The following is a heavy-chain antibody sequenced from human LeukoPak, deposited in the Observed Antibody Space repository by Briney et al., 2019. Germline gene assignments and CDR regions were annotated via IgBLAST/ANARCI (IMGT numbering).Heavy chain of an antibody. D-gene: IGHD5-18*01. V-gene: IGHV1-8*01. J-gene: IGHJ4*02. CDR1: GYTFTSYV. CDR3: ARVDTAMDAFDY. Sequence: ASVKVSCKASGYTFTSYVINWVRQATGQGLEWMGWMNPNSGNTGYAQKFQGRVTMTRDTSTSTVYMELSSLRSEDTAVYYCARVDTAMDAFDYWGQGTLVTVSS. CDR2: MNPNSGNT.